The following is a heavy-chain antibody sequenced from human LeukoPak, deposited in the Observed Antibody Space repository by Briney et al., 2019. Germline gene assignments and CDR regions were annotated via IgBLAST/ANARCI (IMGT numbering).Heavy chain of an antibody. D-gene: IGHD6-13*01. CDR2: IYSSWSN. J-gene: IGHJ4*02. CDR1: GGSISSYY. CDR3: ARESGREQQLVRHDY. Sequence: SETLSLTCTVSGGSISSYYWSWIRQPARKGLEWIGRIYSSWSNNYNRSLKSRVTISVDKSKDQFSLKLSSVTAADTAVYYCARESGREQQLVRHDYWGQGTLVTVSS. V-gene: IGHV4-4*07.